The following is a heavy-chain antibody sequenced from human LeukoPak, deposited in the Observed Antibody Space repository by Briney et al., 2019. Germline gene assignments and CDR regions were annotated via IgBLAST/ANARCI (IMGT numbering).Heavy chain of an antibody. Sequence: SETLSLTCTVSGGSISSYYWSWIRQAPGKTLEWIGEIHHSGTTNYNPSLKSRVNILIDPSKKQFSLKLSSVSAADTAVYYCARSGTYQHSSSYDYWGQGTLVTVSS. J-gene: IGHJ4*02. V-gene: IGHV4-34*01. CDR2: IHHSGTT. CDR3: ARSGTYQHSSSYDY. CDR1: GGSISSYY. D-gene: IGHD6-13*01.